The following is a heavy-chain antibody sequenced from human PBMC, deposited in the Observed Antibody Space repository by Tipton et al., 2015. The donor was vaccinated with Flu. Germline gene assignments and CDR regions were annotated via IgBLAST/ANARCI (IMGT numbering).Heavy chain of an antibody. CDR3: ARHPGNRAFDI. V-gene: IGHV3-21*01. D-gene: IGHD4-23*01. Sequence: SVKGRFTISRDNAKNSLYLQMNSLRAEDAAVYYCARHPGNRAFDIWGQGTMVTVSS. J-gene: IGHJ3*02.